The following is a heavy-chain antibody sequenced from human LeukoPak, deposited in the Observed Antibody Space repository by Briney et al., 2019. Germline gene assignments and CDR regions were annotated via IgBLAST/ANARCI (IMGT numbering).Heavy chain of an antibody. D-gene: IGHD4-17*01. J-gene: IGHJ5*02. CDR2: INHSGST. V-gene: IGHV4-34*01. Sequence: PSETLSLTCAVYGGSFSGYYWSWIRQPPGKGLEWIGEINHSGSTNYNPSLKSRVTISVDTSKNQFSLKLSSVTAADTAVYYCARVNTSYGDYGDYLGNWFDPWGQGTLVTVSS. CDR1: GGSFSGYY. CDR3: ARVNTSYGDYGDYLGNWFDP.